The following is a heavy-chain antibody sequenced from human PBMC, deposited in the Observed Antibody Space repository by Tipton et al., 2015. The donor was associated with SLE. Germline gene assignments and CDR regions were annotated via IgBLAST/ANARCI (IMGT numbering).Heavy chain of an antibody. J-gene: IGHJ4*02. Sequence: GLVKPSETLSLTCAVYGGSISSHYWSWIRQPPGKGLEWIGYIYYSGSTNYNHSLKSRVTISVDTSKNQFSLKLSSVTAADTAVYYCARGPRGGYFDYWGQGTLVTVSS. CDR1: GGSISSHY. D-gene: IGHD3-16*01. CDR2: IYYSGST. V-gene: IGHV4-59*11. CDR3: ARGPRGGYFDY.